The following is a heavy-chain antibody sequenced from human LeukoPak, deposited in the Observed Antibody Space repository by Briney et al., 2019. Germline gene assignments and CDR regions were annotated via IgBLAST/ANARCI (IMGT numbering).Heavy chain of an antibody. J-gene: IGHJ5*02. Sequence: PSGTLSLTCAVYGGSFSGYYWSWIRQPPGKGLEWIGEINHSGSTNYNPSLKSRVTISVDTSKNQFSLKLSSVTAADTAVYYCARGLRIAVAGTGCWFDPWGQGTLVTVSS. V-gene: IGHV4-34*01. CDR2: INHSGST. CDR3: ARGLRIAVAGTGCWFDP. CDR1: GGSFSGYY. D-gene: IGHD6-19*01.